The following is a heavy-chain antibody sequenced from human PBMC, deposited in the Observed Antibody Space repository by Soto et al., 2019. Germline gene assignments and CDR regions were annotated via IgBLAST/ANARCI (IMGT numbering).Heavy chain of an antibody. Sequence: KPPRASVKVSCKASGGTFSSYAISWVRQAPGQGLEWMGGIIPIFGTANYAQKFQGRVTITADESPSTAYLELRRLRSEEKAVYYCARHMARWKWKYAYNPANWFAPWAQGTLVTVS. CDR2: IIPIFGTA. J-gene: IGHJ5*02. CDR3: ARHMARWKWKYAYNPANWFAP. V-gene: IGHV1-69*13. D-gene: IGHD1-7*01. CDR1: GGTFSSYA.